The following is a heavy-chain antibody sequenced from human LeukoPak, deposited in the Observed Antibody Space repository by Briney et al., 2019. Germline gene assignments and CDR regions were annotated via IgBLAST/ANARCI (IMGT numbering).Heavy chain of an antibody. CDR3: ARGLRYGYSSSWYFDY. J-gene: IGHJ4*02. CDR2: VSASADST. CDR1: GFMFSKYA. D-gene: IGHD6-13*01. Sequence: GGSLRLSCAASGFMFSKYAMSWVRQAPRKGPEWVSAVSASADSTYYADSVKGRFTISRDNSKNTLFLQMNSLRAEDTAVYYCARGLRYGYSSSWYFDYWGQGTLVTVSS. V-gene: IGHV3-23*01.